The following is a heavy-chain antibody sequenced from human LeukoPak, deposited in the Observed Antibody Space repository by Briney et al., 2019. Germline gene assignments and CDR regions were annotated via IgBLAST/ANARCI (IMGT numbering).Heavy chain of an antibody. Sequence: GGSLRLSCAASGFPFGSYAIHWVRQVPGKGLEWVAVISSDGSNQYFLASVKGRFTISRDNSKNTLYLQMNSLRAEDTAVYYCAKDLLRWLKDDYWGQGTLVTVSS. J-gene: IGHJ4*02. CDR2: ISSDGSNQ. CDR3: AKDLLRWLKDDY. D-gene: IGHD6-19*01. V-gene: IGHV3-30*18. CDR1: GFPFGSYA.